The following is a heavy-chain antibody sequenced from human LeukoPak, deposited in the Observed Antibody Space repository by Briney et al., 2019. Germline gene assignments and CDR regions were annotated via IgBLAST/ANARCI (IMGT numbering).Heavy chain of an antibody. D-gene: IGHD3-9*01. CDR3: AREGGYDILTGYQDY. Sequence: ASVKVSCKASGYIFTTYFIHWVRQAPGQGLEWMGWINPNNGDTNYVQKFQGRVTMTRDTSISTAYMELTRLRSDDTAVYYCAREGGYDILTGYQDYWGRGTLVTVSS. CDR1: GYIFTTYF. CDR2: INPNNGDT. J-gene: IGHJ4*02. V-gene: IGHV1-2*02.